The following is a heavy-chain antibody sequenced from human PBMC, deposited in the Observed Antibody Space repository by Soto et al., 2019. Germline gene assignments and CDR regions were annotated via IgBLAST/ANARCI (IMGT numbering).Heavy chain of an antibody. V-gene: IGHV3-7*01. Sequence: GGSLRLSCAASGFTFSSYWMSWVRQAPGKGLGWVANIKQDGSEKYYVDSVKGRFTISRDNAKNSLYLQMNSLRAEDTAVYYCARAYSSSWYGYYYYYYMDVWGKGTTVTVSS. CDR2: IKQDGSEK. CDR1: GFTFSSYW. D-gene: IGHD6-13*01. J-gene: IGHJ6*03. CDR3: ARAYSSSWYGYYYYYYMDV.